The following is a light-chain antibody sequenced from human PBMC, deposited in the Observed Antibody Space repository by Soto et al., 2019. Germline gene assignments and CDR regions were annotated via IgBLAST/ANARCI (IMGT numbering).Light chain of an antibody. CDR2: DGN. CDR1: SSDVGTYNL. J-gene: IGLJ2*01. CDR3: SSYVGSGTYVV. Sequence: QSALTQPASVSGSPGQSITISCTGTSSDVGTYNLVSWYQQHPGNAPKLMIYDGNKRPSGVAHRFSGSKSGNTASLTISGLQAEDEGDYYCSSYVGSGTYVVFGGGTKVTVL. V-gene: IGLV2-23*01.